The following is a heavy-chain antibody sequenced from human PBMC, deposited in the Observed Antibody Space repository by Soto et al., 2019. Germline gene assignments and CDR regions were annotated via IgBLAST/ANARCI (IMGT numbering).Heavy chain of an antibody. CDR3: AIDISNYYDSSGSFDY. CDR2: ISYDGSNK. Sequence: QVQLVESGGGVVQPGRSLRLSCAASGFTFSSYAMHWVRQAPGKGLAWVAVISYDGSNKYYADSVKGRFTISRDNSKNTLYLQMNSLRAMDTAVYYCAIDISNYYDSSGSFDYWGQGTLVTVSS. CDR1: GFTFSSYA. D-gene: IGHD3-22*01. V-gene: IGHV3-30-3*01. J-gene: IGHJ4*02.